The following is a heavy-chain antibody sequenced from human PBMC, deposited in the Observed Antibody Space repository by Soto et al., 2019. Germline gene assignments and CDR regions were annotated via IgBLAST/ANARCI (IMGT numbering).Heavy chain of an antibody. J-gene: IGHJ4*02. CDR2: ISYDGSNK. Sequence: GESLKISCAASGFTFSSYGMHWVRQAPGKGLEWVAVISYDGSNKYYADSVKGRFTISRDNSKNTLYLQMNSLRAEDTAVYYCAKDYRITIFGVVIGLDYWGQGTLVTVSS. D-gene: IGHD3-3*01. CDR3: AKDYRITIFGVVIGLDY. V-gene: IGHV3-30*18. CDR1: GFTFSSYG.